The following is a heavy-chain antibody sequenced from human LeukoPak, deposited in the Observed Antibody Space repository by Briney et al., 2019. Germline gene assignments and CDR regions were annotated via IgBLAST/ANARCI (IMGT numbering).Heavy chain of an antibody. V-gene: IGHV4-59*08. J-gene: IGHJ4*02. Sequence: SETLSLTRTVSGGSISSYYWSWIRQPPGKGLEWIGYTYYSGSTNYNPSLKSRVTISVDTSKNQFSLKLSSVTAADTAVYYCARRDGSYFSWFDYWGQGTPVTVPS. D-gene: IGHD1-26*01. CDR2: TYYSGST. CDR3: ARRDGSYFSWFDY. CDR1: GGSISSYY.